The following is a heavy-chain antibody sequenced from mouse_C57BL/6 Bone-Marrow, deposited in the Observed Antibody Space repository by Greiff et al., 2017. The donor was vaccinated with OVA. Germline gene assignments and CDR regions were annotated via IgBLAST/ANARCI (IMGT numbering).Heavy chain of an antibody. CDR3: TRLLDAMDY. V-gene: IGHV5-9-1*02. CDR1: GFTFSSYA. Sequence: EVMLVESGEGLVKPGGSLKLSCAASGFTFSSYAMPWVRQTPEKRLEWVAYISRGGDYTYYADTVKGRFTISRDNARNTLYLQMSSLKSEDTAMYYCTRLLDAMDYGGQGTSVTVSS. CDR2: ISRGGDYT. D-gene: IGHD3-3*01. J-gene: IGHJ4*01.